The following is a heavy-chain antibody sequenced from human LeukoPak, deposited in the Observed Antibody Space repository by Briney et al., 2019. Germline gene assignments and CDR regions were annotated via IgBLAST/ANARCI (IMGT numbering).Heavy chain of an antibody. J-gene: IGHJ5*02. V-gene: IGHV4-59*12. Sequence: SETLSLTCTVSGGSISSYYWSWIRQPPGKGLEWIRYIYYSGSTNYNPSLKSRVTISVDTSKNQFSLKLSSVTAADTAVYYCARTCPSHYYGSGTSRFHPWPQETLLPVSS. CDR3: ARTCPSHYYGSGTSRFHP. CDR1: GGSISSYY. CDR2: IYYSGST. D-gene: IGHD3-10*01.